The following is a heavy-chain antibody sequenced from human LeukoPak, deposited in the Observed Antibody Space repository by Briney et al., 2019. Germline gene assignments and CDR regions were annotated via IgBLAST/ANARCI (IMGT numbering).Heavy chain of an antibody. V-gene: IGHV3-74*01. CDR2: IKGDGSST. D-gene: IGHD3-3*01. CDR3: ARGYYDFWSGYSSYYFDY. Sequence: PGGSLRLSCAASGFTFSNYWMHWVRQTPGEGLVCVSLIKGDGSSTTYADSVKGRFTISRDNAKNTVYLQMNSLRAEDTAVYYCARGYYDFWSGYSSYYFDYWGQGTLVTVSS. J-gene: IGHJ4*02. CDR1: GFTFSNYW.